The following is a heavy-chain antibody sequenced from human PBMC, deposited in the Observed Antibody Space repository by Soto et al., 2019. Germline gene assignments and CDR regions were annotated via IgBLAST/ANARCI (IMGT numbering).Heavy chain of an antibody. CDR1: GFNFSNYE. CDR3: TRYRWFDA. CDR2: ISSRGTVK. J-gene: IGHJ5*02. D-gene: IGHD1-26*01. V-gene: IGHV3-48*03. Sequence: GGSLRLSCAASGFNFSNYEMNWVRQAPGKGLEWISYISSRGTVKYRAGSVKGRFTISRDNAKNSLYLQMNSLRAEDTAVYYCTRYRWFDAWGQGTLVTVSS.